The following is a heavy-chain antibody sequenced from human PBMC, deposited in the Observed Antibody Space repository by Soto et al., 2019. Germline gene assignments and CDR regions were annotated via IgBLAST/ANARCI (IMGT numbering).Heavy chain of an antibody. CDR3: AKAHLTDRYNLRFLSY. CDR2: ISGSGGST. D-gene: IGHD5-12*01. Sequence: GGSLRLSCAASGFTFSSYAMSWVRQAPGKGLEWVSAISGSGGSTYYADSVKGRFTISRDNSKNTLYLQMNGLRAEDTAVYYCAKAHLTDRYNLRFLSYWGQGTLVTVSS. J-gene: IGHJ4*02. CDR1: GFTFSSYA. V-gene: IGHV3-23*01.